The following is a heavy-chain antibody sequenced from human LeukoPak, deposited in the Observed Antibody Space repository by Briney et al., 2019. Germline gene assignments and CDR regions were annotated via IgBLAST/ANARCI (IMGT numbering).Heavy chain of an antibody. V-gene: IGHV1-18*01. J-gene: IGHJ5*02. D-gene: IGHD2-2*01. CDR2: ISAYNGNT. CDR1: GYTFTSYG. CDR3: ARVKGYCSSTCPLWFDP. Sequence: ALVKVSCKASGYTFTSYGISWVRQAPGQGLEWMGWISAYNGNTNYAQKLQGRVTMTTDTSTSTAYMELRSLRSDDTAVYYCARVKGYCSSTCPLWFDPWGQGTLVTVSS.